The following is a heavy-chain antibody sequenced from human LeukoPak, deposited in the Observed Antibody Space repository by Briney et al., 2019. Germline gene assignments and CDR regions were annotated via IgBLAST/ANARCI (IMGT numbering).Heavy chain of an antibody. J-gene: IGHJ4*02. D-gene: IGHD1-26*01. V-gene: IGHV4-59*01. Sequence: SETLSLTCSVSGVSISDCHWIWIRQPPAKGLEWMGYFSYSGSTRYNPSLKSRVTMSVDTSKNQFSLRLISVAAADTAVYYCARMYSGTSYYFDFWGQGTLVTVSS. CDR2: FSYSGST. CDR1: GVSISDCH. CDR3: ARMYSGTSYYFDF.